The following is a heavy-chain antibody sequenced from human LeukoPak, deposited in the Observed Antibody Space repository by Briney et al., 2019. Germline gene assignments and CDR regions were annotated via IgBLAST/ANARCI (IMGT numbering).Heavy chain of an antibody. Sequence: GESLKISYKGSGYSFTSYWIGWVRQMPGKGLEWMGIIYPGDSGTRYSPSFQGQVTISADKSISTAYLQWSSLKASDTAMYYCARTDYGDYVGYYYYYGMDVWGQGTTVTVSS. V-gene: IGHV5-51*01. D-gene: IGHD4-17*01. CDR1: GYSFTSYW. CDR2: IYPGDSGT. J-gene: IGHJ6*02. CDR3: ARTDYGDYVGYYYYYGMDV.